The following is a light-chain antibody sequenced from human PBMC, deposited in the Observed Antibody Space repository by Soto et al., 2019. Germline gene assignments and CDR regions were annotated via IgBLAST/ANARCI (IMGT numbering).Light chain of an antibody. J-gene: IGLJ1*01. V-gene: IGLV2-8*01. CDR2: EVS. Sequence: QSVLTQLPSASGSPGQSVTISCTGTSSDVGGYNYVSWYQQHPGKAPKLMIYEVSKRPSGVPDRFSGSKSGNTASLTVSGLQAEDEADYYCSSYAGSTYVFGTGTKVTVL. CDR3: SSYAGSTYV. CDR1: SSDVGGYNY.